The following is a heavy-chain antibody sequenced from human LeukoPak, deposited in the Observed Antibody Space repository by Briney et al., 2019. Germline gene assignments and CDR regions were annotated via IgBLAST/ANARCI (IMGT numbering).Heavy chain of an antibody. V-gene: IGHV1-46*01. Sequence: ASVKVSCKASGYTFTSYYMHWVRQAPGQGLEWMGIINPSGGSTSYAQKFQGRVTMTRDTSTSTVYMELSSLRSEDTAVYYCARVARPGTSRGLGDYWGQGTLVTVSS. J-gene: IGHJ4*02. D-gene: IGHD1-7*01. CDR1: GYTFTSYY. CDR2: INPSGGST. CDR3: ARVARPGTSRGLGDY.